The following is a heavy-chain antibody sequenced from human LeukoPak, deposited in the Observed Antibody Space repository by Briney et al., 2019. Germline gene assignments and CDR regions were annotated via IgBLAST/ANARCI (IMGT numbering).Heavy chain of an antibody. CDR2: IKSRADGGTT. CDR3: TTVGSSWGFDY. Sequence: PGGSLRLSCAASGFTFSKAWMTWFRQSAGKGVEGFGRIKSRADGGTTDYPAPVKGRFTISRDDEKNTVYLEINSLTTEDSAVYYCTTVGSSWGFDYWGQGTLVTVSS. V-gene: IGHV3-15*01. CDR1: GFTFSKAW. J-gene: IGHJ4*02. D-gene: IGHD6-13*01.